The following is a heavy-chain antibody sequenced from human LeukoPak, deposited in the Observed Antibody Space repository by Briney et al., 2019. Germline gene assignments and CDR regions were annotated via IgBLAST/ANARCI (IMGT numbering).Heavy chain of an antibody. Sequence: PGGSLRLSCAASGFTFSTYGMSWVRQAPGKGLEWVSAISGSGGSTYYADSVKGRFTISRDNAEDTLYLQMNSLTAEDTAVYFCARDHYYGSGSYLWGIDYWGQGTLVTVSS. D-gene: IGHD3-10*01. CDR2: ISGSGGST. V-gene: IGHV3-23*01. CDR1: GFTFSTYG. J-gene: IGHJ4*02. CDR3: ARDHYYGSGSYLWGIDY.